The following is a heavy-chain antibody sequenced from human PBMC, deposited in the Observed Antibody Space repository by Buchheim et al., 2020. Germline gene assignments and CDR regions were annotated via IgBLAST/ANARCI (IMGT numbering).Heavy chain of an antibody. J-gene: IGHJ6*02. Sequence: EVQLLESGGGLVQPGGSLRLSCAASGFTFNSYAMSWVRQAPGKGLEWVSAISGSGGSTYYADSVKGRFTISRDNSKNKLYLQMNSLRAEDTAVYYCAKPQYYYDSSGYGGMDVWGQGTT. CDR1: GFTFNSYA. CDR2: ISGSGGST. D-gene: IGHD3-22*01. V-gene: IGHV3-23*01. CDR3: AKPQYYYDSSGYGGMDV.